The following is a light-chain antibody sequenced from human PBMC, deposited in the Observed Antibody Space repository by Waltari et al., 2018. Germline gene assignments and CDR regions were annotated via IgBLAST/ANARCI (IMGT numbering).Light chain of an antibody. J-gene: IGLJ1*01. Sequence: QSALTQPPPASGSPGQSVTMSCTGTSSDVGGYNYVSWYQQHPGTVPKLIIYEVSERPSGVPHRFAGSKSGNTASLTVSGLQAEDEADYYCSSYAGSNSHVFGTGTRVTVL. V-gene: IGLV2-8*01. CDR2: EVS. CDR3: SSYAGSNSHV. CDR1: SSDVGGYNY.